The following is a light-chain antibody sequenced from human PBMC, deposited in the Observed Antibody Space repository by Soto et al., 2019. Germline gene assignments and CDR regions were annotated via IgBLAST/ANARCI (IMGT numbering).Light chain of an antibody. V-gene: IGLV2-14*01. CDR2: GVT. CDR1: SSDIGNYYNY. CDR3: LPYHTSATYV. J-gene: IGLJ1*01. Sequence: QSALAQPASVSGSPGQSITISCTGTSSDIGNYYNYVSWYQQHPGKAPKVVIYGVTNRPSGVSSRFSGSKSGSTASLTISGLQDEDEHASSCLPYHTSATYVFGTGTKVTV.